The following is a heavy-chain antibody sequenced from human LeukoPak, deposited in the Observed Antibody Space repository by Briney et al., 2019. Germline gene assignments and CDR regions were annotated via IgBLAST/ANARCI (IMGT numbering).Heavy chain of an antibody. J-gene: IGHJ3*02. CDR1: GFTFSYYA. V-gene: IGHV3-33*01. D-gene: IGHD1-14*01. Sequence: GGSLRLSCAASGFTFSYYAMHWVRQAPGKGLEWVAVIWYNGSNKKYADSVKGRFTISRDNSKNTLYLQMNSLRAEDTAVYYCARENPTSLIAFDMWGQGTVVTVSS. CDR3: ARENPTSLIAFDM. CDR2: IWYNGSNK.